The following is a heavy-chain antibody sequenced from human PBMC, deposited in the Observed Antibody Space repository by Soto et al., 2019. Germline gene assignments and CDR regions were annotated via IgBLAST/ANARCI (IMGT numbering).Heavy chain of an antibody. CDR3: ARAPKSTIFGVVINPFDP. V-gene: IGHV1-2*04. D-gene: IGHD3-3*01. J-gene: IGHJ5*02. CDR2: INLNSGGT. CDR1: GYTFTGYY. Sequence: ASVKVSCKASGYTFTGYYMHWVRQAPGQGLEWMGWINLNSGGTNYAQKFQGWVTMTRDTSISTAYMELSRLRSDDTAVYYCARAPKSTIFGVVINPFDPWGQGTLVTVSS.